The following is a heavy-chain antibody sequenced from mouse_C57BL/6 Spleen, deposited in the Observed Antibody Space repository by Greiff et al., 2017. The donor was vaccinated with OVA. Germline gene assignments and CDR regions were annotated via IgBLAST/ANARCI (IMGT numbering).Heavy chain of an antibody. CDR2: INPNNGGT. CDR3: ARNGNGGAWFAY. Sequence: EVQLQQSGPELVKPGASVKISCKASGYTFTDYYMNWVKQSPGKSLEWIGDINPNNGGTSYNQKFKGKATLTVDKSSSTAYMELRSLTSEDSAVYYCARNGNGGAWFAYWGQGTLVTVSA. CDR1: GYTFTDYY. J-gene: IGHJ3*01. V-gene: IGHV1-26*01.